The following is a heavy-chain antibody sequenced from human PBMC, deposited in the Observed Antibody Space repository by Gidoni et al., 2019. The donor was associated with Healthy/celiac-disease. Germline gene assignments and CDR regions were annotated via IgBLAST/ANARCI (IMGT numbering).Heavy chain of an antibody. CDR3: ARVKLGVATPFDY. CDR2: IIPILGIA. CDR1: GGTFSSYA. Sequence: QVQLVQSGAEVKKPGSSVKVSCQASGGTFSSYAISWVRQAPGQGLEWMGRIIPILGIANYAQKFQGRVTITADKSTSTAYMELSSLRSEDTAVYYCARVKLGVATPFDYWGQGTLVTVSS. V-gene: IGHV1-69*04. D-gene: IGHD3-10*01. J-gene: IGHJ4*02.